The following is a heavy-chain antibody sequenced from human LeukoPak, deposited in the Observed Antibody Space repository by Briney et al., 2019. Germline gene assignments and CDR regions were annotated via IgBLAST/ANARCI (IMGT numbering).Heavy chain of an antibody. V-gene: IGHV4-34*01. CDR1: GGSFSGYY. Sequence: PSETLSLTCAVYGGSFSGYYWSWIRQPPGKGLEWIGEINHSGSTNYNPSLKSRVTISVDTSKNQFSLKLSSVTAADTAVYYCARRLDYDGSGYFLDYWGQGTLVTVSS. J-gene: IGHJ4*02. CDR3: ARRLDYDGSGYFLDY. D-gene: IGHD3-22*01. CDR2: INHSGST.